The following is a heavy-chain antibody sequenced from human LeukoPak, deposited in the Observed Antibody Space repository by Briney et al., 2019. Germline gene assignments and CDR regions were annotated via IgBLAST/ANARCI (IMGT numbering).Heavy chain of an antibody. J-gene: IGHJ4*02. Sequence: GGSLRLSCAASGFTFSSYWMHWVRQAPGKGLVWVSRINTDGSSPNYAASVRGRFTISRDNAKNTLYLQMNSLRAEDTAVYYCARFEYSSSSGLYWGQGILVTVSS. D-gene: IGHD6-6*01. CDR1: GFTFSSYW. V-gene: IGHV3-74*01. CDR3: ARFEYSSSSGLY. CDR2: INTDGSSP.